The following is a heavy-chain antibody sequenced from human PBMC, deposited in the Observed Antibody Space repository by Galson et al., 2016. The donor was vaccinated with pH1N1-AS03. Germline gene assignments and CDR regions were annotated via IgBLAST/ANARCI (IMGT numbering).Heavy chain of an antibody. D-gene: IGHD3-3*01. CDR3: ARFYDVWSGYPSFDY. J-gene: IGHJ4*02. CDR2: ISYSGFT. V-gene: IGHV4-59*01. CDR1: GGSITINY. Sequence: ETLSLTCTVSGGSITINYWIWIRQPPGKGLEWIGYISYSGFTNYNPSLKSRVTISVDTSKNQFSLKLSSVTAADTAVYFCARFYDVWSGYPSFDYWGQGTLVTVSS.